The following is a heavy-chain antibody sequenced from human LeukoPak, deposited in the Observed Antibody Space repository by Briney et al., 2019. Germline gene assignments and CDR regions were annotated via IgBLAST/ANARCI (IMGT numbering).Heavy chain of an antibody. Sequence: GESLKISCQGSGYRFTSYWIGWVRQMPGKGLEWMGIIYPGDSDTRYSPSFQGQVTISADKSLSTAYLQWSSLKASDTAMYYCASRFDVWGSYRHDAFDIWGQGTMVTVSS. J-gene: IGHJ3*02. V-gene: IGHV5-51*01. CDR1: GYRFTSYW. D-gene: IGHD3-16*02. CDR3: ASRFDVWGSYRHDAFDI. CDR2: IYPGDSDT.